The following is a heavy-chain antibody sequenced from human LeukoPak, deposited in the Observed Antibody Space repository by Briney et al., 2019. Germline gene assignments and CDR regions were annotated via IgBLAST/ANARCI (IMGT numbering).Heavy chain of an antibody. CDR3: AGEVIEYSSGWHYFDY. D-gene: IGHD6-19*01. Sequence: ASVKVSCKASGYTFTGYYMHWVRQAPGQGLEWMGWINPNSGGTNYAQKFQGRVTMTRDTSISTAYMELSRLRSDDTAVYYCAGEVIEYSSGWHYFDYWGQGTLVTVSS. CDR2: INPNSGGT. CDR1: GYTFTGYY. J-gene: IGHJ4*02. V-gene: IGHV1-2*02.